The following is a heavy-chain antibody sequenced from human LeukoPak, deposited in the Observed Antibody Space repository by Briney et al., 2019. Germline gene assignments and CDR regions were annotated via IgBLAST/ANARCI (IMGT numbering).Heavy chain of an antibody. CDR1: GGTFSSYA. Sequence: SVKVSCKASGGTFSSYAISWVRQAPGQGLEWMGGIIPISGTANYAQKFQGRVTITTDKSTSTAYMELSSLRSEDTAVYYCAREASPYYYDSSGYLVYWGQGTWSPSPQ. V-gene: IGHV1-69*05. CDR2: IIPISGTA. CDR3: AREASPYYYDSSGYLVY. J-gene: IGHJ4*02. D-gene: IGHD3-22*01.